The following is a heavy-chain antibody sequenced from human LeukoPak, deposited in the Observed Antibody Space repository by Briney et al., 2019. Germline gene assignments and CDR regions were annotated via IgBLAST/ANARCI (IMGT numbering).Heavy chain of an antibody. CDR1: GYSISSGYY. CDR2: IYHSGST. Sequence: SETLSLTCTVSGYSISSGYYWGWIRQPPGKGLEWIGSIYHSGSTYSNPSLKSRVTISVDPSKNQFSLKLSSVTAADTAVYYCVRGSGSYYYYYYYMDVWGKGTTVTVSS. D-gene: IGHD3-10*01. V-gene: IGHV4-38-2*02. CDR3: VRGSGSYYYYYYYMDV. J-gene: IGHJ6*03.